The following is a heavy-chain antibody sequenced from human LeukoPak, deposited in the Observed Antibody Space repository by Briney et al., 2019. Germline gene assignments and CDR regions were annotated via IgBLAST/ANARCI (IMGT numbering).Heavy chain of an antibody. CDR3: ARASITIFGVVTFLYYYYMDV. CDR1: GGTFSSYA. D-gene: IGHD3-3*01. Sequence: SVKVSCKASGGTFSSYAISWVRQAPGQGLEWMGGIIPIFGTANYAQKFQGRVTITADESTSTAYMELSSLRSEDTDVYYCARASITIFGVVTFLYYYYMDVWGKGTTVTVSS. CDR2: IIPIFGTA. J-gene: IGHJ6*03. V-gene: IGHV1-69*01.